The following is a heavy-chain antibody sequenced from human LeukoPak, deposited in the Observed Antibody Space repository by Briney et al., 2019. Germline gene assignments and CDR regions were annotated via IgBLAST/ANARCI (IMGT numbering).Heavy chain of an antibody. CDR1: GFSLSTSGVG. CDR2: IYWDDDK. D-gene: IGHD6-13*01. Sequence: ESGPTLVKPTQTLTLTCTFSGFSLSTSGVGVGWIRRPPGKALEWLALIYWDDDKRYSPSLKSRLTITKDTSKNQVVLTMTNMDPVDTATYYCARYRSDSSWFSLLGYYYMDVWGKGTTVTVSS. V-gene: IGHV2-5*02. CDR3: ARYRSDSSWFSLLGYYYMDV. J-gene: IGHJ6*03.